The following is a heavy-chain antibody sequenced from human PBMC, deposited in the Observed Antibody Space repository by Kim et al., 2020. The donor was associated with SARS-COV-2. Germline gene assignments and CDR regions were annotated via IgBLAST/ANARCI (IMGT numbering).Heavy chain of an antibody. CDR2: INGSGGTT. CDR3: AKGIAAAGTFHYYYYG. V-gene: IGHV3-23*01. D-gene: IGHD6-13*01. Sequence: GGSLRLSCAASGFTFSSYYMSWVRQAPGKGLEWVSAINGSGGTTYAADAERGLTTFSGDNTKNTLFQQNNSRIAEDTALFYCAKGIAAAGTFHYYYYG. CDR1: GFTFSSYY. J-gene: IGHJ6*01.